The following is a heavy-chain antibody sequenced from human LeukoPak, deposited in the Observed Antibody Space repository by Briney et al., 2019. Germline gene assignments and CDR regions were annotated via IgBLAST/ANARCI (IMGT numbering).Heavy chain of an antibody. J-gene: IGHJ4*02. D-gene: IGHD3-3*01. CDR1: GYTFTGYY. CDR2: INPDTGGT. V-gene: IGHV1-2*02. CDR3: ARDLYDFWGGVNFY. Sequence: GASVKVSCKPSGYTFTGYYVHWVRQAPGQGLEWMGWINPDTGGTNYAQKFQGRVTMTRDTSISTDYMELIRLRSDDTAVYYCARDLYDFWGGVNFYWGQGTLVTVSS.